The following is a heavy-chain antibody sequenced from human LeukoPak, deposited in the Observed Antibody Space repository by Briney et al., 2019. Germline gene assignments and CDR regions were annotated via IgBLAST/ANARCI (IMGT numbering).Heavy chain of an antibody. CDR1: TFTFSSYD. V-gene: IGHV3-13*01. CDR2: IGSAGDT. D-gene: IGHD4-17*01. J-gene: IGHJ4*02. CDR3: AKVEGYDYGDYSDY. Sequence: PGGSLRLSCAASTFTFSSYDMHWVRQATGKGLEWVSTIGSAGDTYYPGSVKGRFTISRENAKNSLYLQMNSLRAGDTAVYYCAKVEGYDYGDYSDYWGQGTLVTVSS.